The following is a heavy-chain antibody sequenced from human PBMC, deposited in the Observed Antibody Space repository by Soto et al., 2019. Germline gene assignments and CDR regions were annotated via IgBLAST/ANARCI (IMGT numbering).Heavy chain of an antibody. V-gene: IGHV4-39*01. Sequence: SETLSLTCTVSGGSISSSSYYWGWIRQPPGKGLEWIGSIYYSGSTYYNPSLKSRVTISVDTSKNQFSLKLSSVTAADTAVYYCARHYFTGITIFGVAHRGWFDPWGQGTLVTVSS. CDR3: ARHYFTGITIFGVAHRGWFDP. J-gene: IGHJ5*02. D-gene: IGHD3-3*01. CDR1: GGSISSSSYY. CDR2: IYYSGST.